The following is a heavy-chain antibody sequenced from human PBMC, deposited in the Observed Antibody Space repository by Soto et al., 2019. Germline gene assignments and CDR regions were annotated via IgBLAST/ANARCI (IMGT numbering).Heavy chain of an antibody. J-gene: IGHJ4*02. V-gene: IGHV4-30-4*01. CDR1: VCSIIRDHDY. D-gene: IGHD1-26*01. Sequence: NPWETLSLTSTVSVCSIIRDHDYWSWLRAPPGKGLEWIGCIHYTGNTYYNPSLKSRITISVDTSKNQFSLKLSSVTAADTAVYYCARDRSGSDGYYYFDYWGQGTLVTVSS. CDR3: ARDRSGSDGYYYFDY. CDR2: IHYTGNT.